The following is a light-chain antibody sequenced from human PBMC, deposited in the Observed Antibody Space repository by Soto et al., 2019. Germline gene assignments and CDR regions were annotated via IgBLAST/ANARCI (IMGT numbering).Light chain of an antibody. Sequence: QSVLTQPPSASGTPGQRVTISCSGSSSNIGSNSVYWYQQLPGTAPKLLIYTNDQRPSGVPDRFSGSKSGTSVSLAISGLQSEDEADYYCASWDDSLNGVVFGGGTKLTVL. CDR1: SSNIGSNS. CDR3: ASWDDSLNGVV. V-gene: IGLV1-44*01. J-gene: IGLJ2*01. CDR2: TND.